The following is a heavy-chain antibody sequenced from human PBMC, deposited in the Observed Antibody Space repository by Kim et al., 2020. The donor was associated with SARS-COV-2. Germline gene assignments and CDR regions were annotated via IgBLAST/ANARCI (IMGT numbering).Heavy chain of an antibody. J-gene: IGHJ5*02. Sequence: PETLSLTCTVSGGSIGINTYFWAWIRQPPGKELEWIGSVSHSGSTYYTPSLKSRVTLSVDTSENQFSLKLTSVTAADTAVYFCARDSGTSRYNWFDPWGPGTLVTVSS. CDR3: ARDSGTSRYNWFDP. CDR2: VSHSGST. CDR1: GGSIGINTYF. V-gene: IGHV4-39*02. D-gene: IGHD2-2*01.